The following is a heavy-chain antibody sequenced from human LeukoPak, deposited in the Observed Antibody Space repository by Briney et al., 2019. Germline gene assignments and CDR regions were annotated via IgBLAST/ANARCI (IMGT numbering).Heavy chain of an antibody. Sequence: SETLSLTCAVSGVPFDDYYWSWVRQTPGKGLEWIGEINHSGYTNDSPSLKSRVTLSIDTSRKQFSLNLRSVTVADTGIYYCTRMTAGHDYWGQGTLVTVSS. CDR2: INHSGYT. CDR1: GVPFDDYY. CDR3: TRMTAGHDY. J-gene: IGHJ4*02. V-gene: IGHV4-34*01. D-gene: IGHD2-21*02.